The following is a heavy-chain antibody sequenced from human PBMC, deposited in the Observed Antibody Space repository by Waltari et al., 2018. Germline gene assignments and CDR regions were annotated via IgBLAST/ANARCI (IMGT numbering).Heavy chain of an antibody. CDR1: GASVSSYY. V-gene: IGHV4-4*07. J-gene: IGHJ4*02. CDR3: ARGRAMLDY. CDR2: IYPNGTT. Sequence: QVQLQETGPGLTKPSETLSLTCFVSGASVSSYYWNWIRQPAGKGLQWIGHIYPNGTTHYNPSLRSRGSMSADTTKNQFSLELTSVTAADTAVYFCARGRAMLDYWGQGTLVTVSS.